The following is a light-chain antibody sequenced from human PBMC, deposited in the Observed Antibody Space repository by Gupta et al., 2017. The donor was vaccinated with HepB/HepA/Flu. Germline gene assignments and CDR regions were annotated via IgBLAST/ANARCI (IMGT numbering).Light chain of an antibody. CDR2: HDS. V-gene: IGLV3-21*04. CDR3: QVWAESSDHPEVV. Sequence: SYVLTQPPSVSVAPGKTARITCGGNNIGSKRVYWYQQRPGQAPVVVIYHDSDRPSGIPERFSGSNSGNTATLTISRVEAGDEADYYCQVWAESSDHPEVVFGGGTKLTVL. J-gene: IGLJ3*02. CDR1: NIGSKR.